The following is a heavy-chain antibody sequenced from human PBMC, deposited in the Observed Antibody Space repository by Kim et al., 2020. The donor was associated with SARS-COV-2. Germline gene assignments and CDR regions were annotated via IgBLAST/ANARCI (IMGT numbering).Heavy chain of an antibody. J-gene: IGHJ4*02. CDR3: AKGFAYYYDSSTGWF. CDR2: ISGSGGST. V-gene: IGHV3-23*01. CDR1: GFTFSSYA. Sequence: GGSLRLSCAASGFTFSSYAMSWVRQAPGKGLEWVSAISGSGGSTYYADSVKGRFTISRDNSKNTLYLQMNSLRAEDTAVYYCAKGFAYYYDSSTGWFWGQGTLVTVSS. D-gene: IGHD3-22*01.